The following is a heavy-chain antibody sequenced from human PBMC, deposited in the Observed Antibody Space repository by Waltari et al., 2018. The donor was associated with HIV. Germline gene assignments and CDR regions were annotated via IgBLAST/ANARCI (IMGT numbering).Heavy chain of an antibody. CDR2: ISRDSRYI. Sequence: DVQLVESGGGLVKPGGSLRLACAGPGFSFNYYSMNWVRQAPGKGLEWVSSISRDSRYIYYADSVKGRFTISRDNARNSLFLQMNSLRADDTAVYYCVRGGEGTYGDYWGQGTLVTVSS. V-gene: IGHV3-21*01. CDR1: GFSFNYYS. J-gene: IGHJ4*02. CDR3: VRGGEGTYGDY. D-gene: IGHD3-16*01.